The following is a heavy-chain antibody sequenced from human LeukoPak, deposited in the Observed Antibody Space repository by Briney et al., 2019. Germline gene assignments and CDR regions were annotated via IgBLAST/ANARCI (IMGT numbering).Heavy chain of an antibody. CDR2: MNPKSGSA. CDR3: ARADYEGNNWRDDAFDI. Sequence: GASVKVSCKASGYTFSDYGVSWVRQATGQRLEWMGWMNPKSGSAGYARNFQGRVTFTRDTSISTAYMELSSLTPEDTAVYYCARADYEGNNWRDDAFDIWGQGTMVTVSS. CDR1: GYTFSDYG. V-gene: IGHV1-8*03. J-gene: IGHJ3*02. D-gene: IGHD1-1*01.